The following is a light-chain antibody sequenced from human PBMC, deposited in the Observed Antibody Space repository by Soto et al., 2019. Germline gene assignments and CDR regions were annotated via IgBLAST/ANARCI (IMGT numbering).Light chain of an antibody. Sequence: QAVVTQPPSASGTPGQRITISCSGSTSNIGSHTLNWYQQLPGTAPILLIYSNYQRPSGVPDRFSGSKSGTSGSLAISGLQSEDEADYFCAAWDDSLRGWVFGGGTQLTVL. V-gene: IGLV1-44*01. J-gene: IGLJ3*02. CDR2: SNY. CDR1: TSNIGSHT. CDR3: AAWDDSLRGWV.